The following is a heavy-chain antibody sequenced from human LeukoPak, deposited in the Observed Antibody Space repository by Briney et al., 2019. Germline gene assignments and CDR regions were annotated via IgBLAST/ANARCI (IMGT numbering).Heavy chain of an antibody. D-gene: IGHD2-2*02. CDR1: GGSINSGSFY. J-gene: IGHJ4*02. Sequence: SQTLSLTCTVSGGSINSGSFYWNWIRQSAGKGLEWIRHVYTTGTTNCNPSLRSRVTISLDTSKNQFSLNLNSVTAADTAVYYCARCTSTSCYNFDYWGQGTLLTVSS. CDR2: VYTTGTT. V-gene: IGHV4-61*09. CDR3: ARCTSTSCYNFDY.